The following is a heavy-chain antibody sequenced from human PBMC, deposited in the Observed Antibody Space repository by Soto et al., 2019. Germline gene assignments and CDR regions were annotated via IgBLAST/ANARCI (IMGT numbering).Heavy chain of an antibody. D-gene: IGHD3-22*01. V-gene: IGHV4-59*08. Sequence: PSETLSLTCTVSGGSISSYYWSWIRQSPGKGLEWIGYMYYSGTTNYNPSLKSRVTISVDTSKNQFSLKLSSVTAADTAVYYCAGGDYYHSSGYYFYYYTMDVWGQGTTVTVSS. J-gene: IGHJ6*02. CDR3: AGGDYYHSSGYYFYYYTMDV. CDR1: GGSISSYY. CDR2: MYYSGTT.